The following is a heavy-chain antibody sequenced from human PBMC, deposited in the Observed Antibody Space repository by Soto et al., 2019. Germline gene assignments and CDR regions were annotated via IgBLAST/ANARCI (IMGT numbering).Heavy chain of an antibody. CDR3: GRAFTRYNWNFRDDAFEI. Sequence: ASVKVSCKASGYTFTGYYMHWVRQAPGQGLEWMGWINPNSGGTNYAQKFQGRVTMTRDTSISTAYMELSRLRSDDTAVYYCGRAFTRYNWNFRDDAFEIWGQGTMVSVSS. J-gene: IGHJ3*02. CDR2: INPNSGGT. V-gene: IGHV1-2*02. D-gene: IGHD1-7*01. CDR1: GYTFTGYY.